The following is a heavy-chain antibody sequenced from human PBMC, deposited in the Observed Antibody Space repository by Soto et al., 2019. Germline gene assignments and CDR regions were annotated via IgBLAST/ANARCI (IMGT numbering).Heavy chain of an antibody. D-gene: IGHD1-1*01. Sequence: PGGSLRLSCVASGFTFNIYWMHWVRQAPGKGLEWVSRIDNDGSATTYADSVKGRFTISRDNAKNTLFLQMNTLRVDDTAVYYCERDNWNSYWGQGTLVTVSS. V-gene: IGHV3-74*01. J-gene: IGHJ4*02. CDR3: ERDNWNSY. CDR1: GFTFNIYW. CDR2: IDNDGSAT.